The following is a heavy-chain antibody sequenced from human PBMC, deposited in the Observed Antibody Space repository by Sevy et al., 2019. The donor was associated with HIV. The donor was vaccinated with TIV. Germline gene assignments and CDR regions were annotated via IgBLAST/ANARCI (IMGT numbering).Heavy chain of an antibody. CDR2: IIPIFGTA. D-gene: IGHD5-18*01. V-gene: IGHV1-69*13. Sequence: ASVKVSCKASGGTFSSYAISWVRQAPGQGLEWMGGIIPIFGTANYAQKFQGRVTITADESTSTAYMGLSSLRSEDTAVYYCAEAVAARGYSYGPPYYGMDVWGQGTTVTVSS. CDR3: AEAVAARGYSYGPPYYGMDV. CDR1: GGTFSSYA. J-gene: IGHJ6*02.